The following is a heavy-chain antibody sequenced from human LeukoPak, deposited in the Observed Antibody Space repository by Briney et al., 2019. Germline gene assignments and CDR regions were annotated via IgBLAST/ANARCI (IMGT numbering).Heavy chain of an antibody. CDR1: GGSISSSSYY. CDR3: ASLLRGAKVDY. J-gene: IGHJ4*02. D-gene: IGHD3-10*01. CDR2: IYYSGST. Sequence: SETLSLTCTVSGGSISSSSYYWGWIRQPPGKGLEWIGSIYYSGSTYYNPSLKSRVTISVDTSKNQFSLKLSSVTAADTAVYYCASLLRGAKVDYWGQGTLVTVSS. V-gene: IGHV4-39*01.